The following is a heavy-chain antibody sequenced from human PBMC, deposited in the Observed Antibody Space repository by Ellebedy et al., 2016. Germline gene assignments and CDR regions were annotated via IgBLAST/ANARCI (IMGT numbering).Heavy chain of an antibody. Sequence: GSLRLXXTVSGGSISSYYWSWIRQPPGKGLEWIGYIYYSGSTNYNPSLKSRVTISVDTSKNQFSLKLSSVTAADTAVYYCAAWELLGDTNAFDIWGQGTMVTVSS. V-gene: IGHV4-59*01. D-gene: IGHD1-26*01. J-gene: IGHJ3*02. CDR3: AAWELLGDTNAFDI. CDR1: GGSISSYY. CDR2: IYYSGST.